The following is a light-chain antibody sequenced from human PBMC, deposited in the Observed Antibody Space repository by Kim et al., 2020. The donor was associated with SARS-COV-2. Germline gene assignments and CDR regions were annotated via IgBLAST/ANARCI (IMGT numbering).Light chain of an antibody. CDR2: AAS. Sequence: DIQVTQSPSTVSASVGDRVTITCRASQSVDNWVAWYQQKSGKAPKLLIFAASTLESGVPSRFSGSGSGTEFTLTISRLDPDDFATYYCQQYDTKRTFGQGTKVDIK. CDR3: QQYDTKRT. J-gene: IGKJ1*01. V-gene: IGKV1-5*01. CDR1: QSVDNW.